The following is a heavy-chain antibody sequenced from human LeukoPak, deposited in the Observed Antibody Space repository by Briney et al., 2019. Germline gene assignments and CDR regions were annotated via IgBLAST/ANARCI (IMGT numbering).Heavy chain of an antibody. D-gene: IGHD2-8*01. CDR1: GGSISSYY. V-gene: IGHV4-59*01. CDR3: ARNLGGSRYAFDY. Sequence: SETLSLTCTVSGGSISSYYWNWIRQPPGKGLEWIGYIYYSGSTNYNPSLGSRVSISVDTSKNHFSLKLSSVTAADTAVYYCARNLGGSRYAFDYWGQGTLVTVFS. CDR2: IYYSGST. J-gene: IGHJ4*02.